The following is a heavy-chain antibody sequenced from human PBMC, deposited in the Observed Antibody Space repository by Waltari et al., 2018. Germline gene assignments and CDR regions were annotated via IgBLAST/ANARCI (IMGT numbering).Heavy chain of an antibody. CDR2: VSSSSSYI. V-gene: IGHV3-21*01. CDR3: ARVGQQLVPRYFDY. Sequence: EVQLVESGGGLVKPGGSLRLSCAASGFTFSSYSMNWVRQAPGKGLEWVSSVSSSSSYIYYADSVKCRFTISRDNAKNSLYLQMNSLRAEDTAVYYCARVGQQLVPRYFDYWGQGTLVTVSS. J-gene: IGHJ4*02. CDR1: GFTFSSYS. D-gene: IGHD6-13*01.